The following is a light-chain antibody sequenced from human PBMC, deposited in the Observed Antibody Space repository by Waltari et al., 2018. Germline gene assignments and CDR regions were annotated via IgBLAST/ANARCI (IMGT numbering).Light chain of an antibody. V-gene: IGLV2-14*03. J-gene: IGLJ3*02. CDR3: KSYTGTGSWV. CDR2: DVS. Sequence: QSALTQPASVSGSPGQSITIFCTGTKSDVGFYNYVSCYQQHPGKAPKVIIYDVSQRPSGISNRFSGSKSCNTAPLTISGLQADDEAEYYCKSYTGTGSWVFGGVTKLTVL. CDR1: KSDVGFYNY.